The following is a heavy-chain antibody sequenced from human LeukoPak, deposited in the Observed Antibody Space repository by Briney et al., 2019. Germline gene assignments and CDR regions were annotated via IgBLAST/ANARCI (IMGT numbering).Heavy chain of an antibody. Sequence: PGGSLRLSCAASGFTFSSYSMNWVRQAPGKGLEWVSSISSSSSYIYYADSVKGRFTISRDNAKNSLYLQMNSLRAEDTAVYYCARDFGGSHNWFDPWGQGTLVTVSS. D-gene: IGHD1-26*01. CDR2: ISSSSSYI. CDR3: ARDFGGSHNWFDP. V-gene: IGHV3-21*01. CDR1: GFTFSSYS. J-gene: IGHJ5*02.